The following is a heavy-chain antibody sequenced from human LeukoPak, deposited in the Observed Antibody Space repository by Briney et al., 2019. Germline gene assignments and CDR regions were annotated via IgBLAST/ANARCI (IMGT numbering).Heavy chain of an antibody. CDR3: ARLFGGYSYDFEY. D-gene: IGHD5-18*01. Sequence: SETLSLTCTVSGGSIINYYWSWIRQPPGKGLEWIGYIYYSGSTSYNPSLKSRVTISVDTSKNQFSLKLSSVTAADTAVYYCARLFGGYSYDFEYWGQGTLLTVSS. CDR1: GGSIINYY. V-gene: IGHV4-59*08. CDR2: IYYSGST. J-gene: IGHJ4*02.